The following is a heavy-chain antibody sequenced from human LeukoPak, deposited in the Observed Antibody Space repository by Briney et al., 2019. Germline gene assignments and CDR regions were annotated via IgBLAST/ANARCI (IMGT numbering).Heavy chain of an antibody. V-gene: IGHV5-10-1*01. CDR2: ITLSDSSA. D-gene: IGHD3-16*01. CDR1: EKSLIYHW. Sequence: GESLKISCQGFEKSLIYHWISWVRQMPGKGLEWMGKITLSDSSATYSPSFQGHVTILIDKPINTAYLEWSNLKASDTAMYYCTWGTSSTTIDYWGQGTVVTVSS. J-gene: IGHJ4*02. CDR3: TWGTSSTTIDY.